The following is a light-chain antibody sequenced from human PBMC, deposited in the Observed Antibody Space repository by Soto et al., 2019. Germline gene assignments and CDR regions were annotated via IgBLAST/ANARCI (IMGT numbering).Light chain of an antibody. CDR1: QSVSSN. CDR2: GGS. J-gene: IGKJ5*01. V-gene: IGKV3-15*01. Sequence: EIVMTQSPDTLSVSPGERATLSCRASQSVSSNLAWYQQKPGQAPRLLIYGGSTRATGIPARFSGSGSGTEFTLTISSLQSEDFAVYYCQQYNNWLITFGQGTRLEIK. CDR3: QQYNNWLIT.